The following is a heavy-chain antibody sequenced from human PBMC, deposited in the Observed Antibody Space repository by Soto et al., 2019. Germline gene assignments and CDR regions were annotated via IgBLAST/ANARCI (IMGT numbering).Heavy chain of an antibody. D-gene: IGHD3-3*01. J-gene: IGHJ6*02. V-gene: IGHV3-11*01. Sequence: QVQLVESGGGLVKPGGSLRLSCAASGFIFSDYYMTWIRKAPGKGLEWLSCSSNRDRSTYYADSVKDRFVVSKDNAKNLVYLQMNSLRAEDTAVYFCARAWKIEKFGVISMSKGLDVWGQGTTVTVSS. CDR3: ARAWKIEKFGVISMSKGLDV. CDR1: GFIFSDYY. CDR2: SSNRDRST.